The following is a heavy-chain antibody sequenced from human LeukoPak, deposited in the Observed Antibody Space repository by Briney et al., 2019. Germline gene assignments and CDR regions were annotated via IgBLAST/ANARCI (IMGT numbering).Heavy chain of an antibody. J-gene: IGHJ4*02. CDR3: AKARYYYDSSTDY. Sequence: SGGSMRLSCAASGFTFDDFAMHWVGQAPGKGMEWVSLISGVGGRTYYVDAVKGRFTISRDNSKNSLYLQMNSLRTEDTALYYCAKARYYYDSSTDYWGQGTLVTVSS. CDR1: GFTFDDFA. D-gene: IGHD3-22*01. CDR2: ISGVGGRT. V-gene: IGHV3-43*02.